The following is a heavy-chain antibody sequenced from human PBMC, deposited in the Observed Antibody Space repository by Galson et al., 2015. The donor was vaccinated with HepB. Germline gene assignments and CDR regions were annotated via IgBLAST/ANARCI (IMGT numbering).Heavy chain of an antibody. Sequence: SVKVSCKASGYTFSNYGISWARQAPGQGLEWMGWISTYKDDSNYAQKFQGRVILTTDTSTTTVYMELRSLRSDDTAVYYCARDFFEYGSTWYDTFDIWGQGTRVTVSS. CDR2: ISTYKDDS. D-gene: IGHD6-6*01. J-gene: IGHJ3*02. V-gene: IGHV1-18*01. CDR3: ARDFFEYGSTWYDTFDI. CDR1: GYTFSNYG.